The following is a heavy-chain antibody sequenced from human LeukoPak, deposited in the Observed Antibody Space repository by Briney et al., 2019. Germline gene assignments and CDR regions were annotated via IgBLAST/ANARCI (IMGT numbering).Heavy chain of an antibody. CDR2: ISPSGNT. CDR1: GGSFTIYS. D-gene: IGHD4-11*01. Sequence: SETLSLTCAVYGGSFTIYSWTWIRQPPGKSLEWVGEISPSGNTQYNPSLKSRVAISLDASKSQFYLKLNSVTAADTAVYYCARRVRSADYRLDYWGQGTLVTVSS. V-gene: IGHV4-34*01. CDR3: ARRVRSADYRLDY. J-gene: IGHJ4*02.